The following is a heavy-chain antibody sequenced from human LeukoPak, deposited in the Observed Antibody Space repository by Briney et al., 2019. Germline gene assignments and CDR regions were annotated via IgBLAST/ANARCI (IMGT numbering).Heavy chain of an antibody. D-gene: IGHD3-16*02. CDR3: ARGLIDYDYVWGSYRYEYYFDY. Sequence: GASVKVSCKASGYTFTSYGISWVRQAPGQGLEWMGWISAYNGNTNYAQKLQGRVTMTTDTSTSTAYMELSSLRSEDTAVYYCARGLIDYDYVWGSYRYEYYFDYWGQGTLVTVSS. J-gene: IGHJ4*02. V-gene: IGHV1-18*01. CDR2: ISAYNGNT. CDR1: GYTFTSYG.